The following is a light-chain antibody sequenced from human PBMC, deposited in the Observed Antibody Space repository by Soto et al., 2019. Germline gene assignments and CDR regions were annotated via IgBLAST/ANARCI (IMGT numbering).Light chain of an antibody. Sequence: SALSQPASVSGSPGQSITISCTGTSSDVGGYNYVSWYQQHPGKAPKLMIYEVSNRPSGVSNRFSGSKSGNTASLTISGLQAEDEADYYCSSYTSSSTYVFGTGTKVTLL. V-gene: IGLV2-14*01. CDR3: SSYTSSSTYV. CDR2: EVS. J-gene: IGLJ1*01. CDR1: SSDVGGYNY.